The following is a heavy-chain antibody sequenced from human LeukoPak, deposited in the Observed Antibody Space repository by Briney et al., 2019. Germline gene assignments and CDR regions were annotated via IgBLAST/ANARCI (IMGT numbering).Heavy chain of an antibody. Sequence: SVKVSCKASGGSFSRYGISWVRQAPGQGLGWMGSIIPHFRTPSYAQKFQGRVTVTTGESTSTAYMELSSLRSEDTAVYYCVREVQLETAMVIYFDYWGQGTLVTVSS. D-gene: IGHD5-18*01. CDR2: IIPHFRTP. CDR3: VREVQLETAMVIYFDY. J-gene: IGHJ4*02. V-gene: IGHV1-69*05. CDR1: GGSFSRYG.